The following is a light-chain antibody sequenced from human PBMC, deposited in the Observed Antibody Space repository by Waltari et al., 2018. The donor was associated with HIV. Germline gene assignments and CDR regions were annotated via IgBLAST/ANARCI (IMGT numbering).Light chain of an antibody. J-gene: IGLJ2*01. CDR1: SRDIGYLHY. CDR3: AAYAGNNIVI. CDR2: DVN. Sequence: SDLTQPPSASGSPGQSVTVSCTGTSRDIGYLHYVSWYQQHPGKAPKLLIYDVNKRPSGVPDRFSASKSGATASLTVSGLLAEDEADYYCAAYAGNNIVIFGGGTKVTV. V-gene: IGLV2-8*01.